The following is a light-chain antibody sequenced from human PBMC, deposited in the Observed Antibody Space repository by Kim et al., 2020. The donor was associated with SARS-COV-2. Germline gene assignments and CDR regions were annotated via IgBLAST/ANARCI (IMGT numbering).Light chain of an antibody. Sequence: SVSPGERQTRSCRASQSISTNLAWYQQKPGQAPRLLMYGASTRATGIPARFSGSGSGTEFTLTISSLQSEDFAVYSCQQYNDWPYTFGQGTKLEI. CDR1: QSISTN. J-gene: IGKJ2*01. CDR2: GAS. CDR3: QQYNDWPYT. V-gene: IGKV3-15*01.